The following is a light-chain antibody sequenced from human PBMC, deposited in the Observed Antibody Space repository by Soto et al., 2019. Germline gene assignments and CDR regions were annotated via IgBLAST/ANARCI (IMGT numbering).Light chain of an antibody. Sequence: ETVMTQSPGTLSVSLGERATLSCRASQSVSIHLAWYQQKPGQAPRLLIYAASTRATDVPARFSGGGSETEFTLTISSLQSEDFAVYYCQQYNIWPLWTFGQGTKVDI. CDR2: AAS. V-gene: IGKV3-15*01. J-gene: IGKJ1*01. CDR3: QQYNIWPLWT. CDR1: QSVSIH.